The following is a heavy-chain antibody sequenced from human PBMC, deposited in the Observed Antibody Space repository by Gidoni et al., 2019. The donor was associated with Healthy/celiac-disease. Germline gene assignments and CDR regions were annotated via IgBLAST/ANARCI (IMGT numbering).Heavy chain of an antibody. D-gene: IGHD6-13*01. Sequence: QVQLVRPGAEVKKPGASVKLSCTATGCTFTGYYMHRVRQAPGQGLEWMGWINPKGGGTNYAQKFQGRVTMTRDTSISTAYMELSRLRSDDTAVYYCARIPYSTAAGTPFDYWGQGTLVTVSS. V-gene: IGHV1-2*02. CDR1: GCTFTGYY. CDR3: ARIPYSTAAGTPFDY. CDR2: INPKGGGT. J-gene: IGHJ4*02.